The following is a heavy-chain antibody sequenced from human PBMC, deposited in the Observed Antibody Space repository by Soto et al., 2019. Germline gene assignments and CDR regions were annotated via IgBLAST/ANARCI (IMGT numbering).Heavy chain of an antibody. CDR3: ARDHFIVVVPAAILGLAPNYYYYGMDV. CDR2: ISYDGSNK. D-gene: IGHD2-2*01. V-gene: IGHV3-30-3*01. Sequence: PGGSLRLSCAASGFTFSSYAMHWVRQAPGKGLEWVAVISYDGSNKYYADTVKGRFTISRDNSKNTLYLQMNSLRAEDTAVYYCARDHFIVVVPAAILGLAPNYYYYGMDVWGQGTTLTVSS. J-gene: IGHJ6*02. CDR1: GFTFSSYA.